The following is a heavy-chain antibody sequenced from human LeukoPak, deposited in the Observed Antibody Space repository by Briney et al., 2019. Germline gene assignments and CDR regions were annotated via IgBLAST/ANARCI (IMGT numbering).Heavy chain of an antibody. V-gene: IGHV1-69*04. CDR3: ARGCSGGSCYIYYYYGMDV. D-gene: IGHD2-15*01. CDR1: GGTFSSYA. Sequence: SVKVSCKASGGTFSSYAISWVRQAPGQGFERMGRIIPILGIANYAQKFQGRVTITADKSTSTAYMELSSLRSEDTAVYYCARGCSGGSCYIYYYYGMDVWGQGTTVTVSS. J-gene: IGHJ6*02. CDR2: IIPILGIA.